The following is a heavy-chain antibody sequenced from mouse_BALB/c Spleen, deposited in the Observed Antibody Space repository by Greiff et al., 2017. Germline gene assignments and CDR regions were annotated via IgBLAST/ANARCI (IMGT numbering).Heavy chain of an antibody. Sequence: QVQLQQPGAELVRPGASVKLSCKASGYTFTSYWINWVKQRPGQGLEWIGNIYPSDSYTNYNQKFKDKATLTVDKSSSTAYMQLSSPTSEDSAVYSCTRDGYDYWGQGTTLTVSS. V-gene: IGHV1-69*02. CDR1: GYTFTSYW. D-gene: IGHD2-3*01. CDR2: IYPSDSYT. J-gene: IGHJ2*01. CDR3: TRDGYDY.